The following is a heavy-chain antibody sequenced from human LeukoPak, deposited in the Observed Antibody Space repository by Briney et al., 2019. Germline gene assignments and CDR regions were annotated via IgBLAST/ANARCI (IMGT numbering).Heavy chain of an antibody. CDR2: FDPENGET. CDR3: ARPYYDSSGYAFDI. J-gene: IGHJ3*02. D-gene: IGHD3-22*01. CDR1: GYTLTELS. Sequence: ASVKVSCKVSGYTLTELSMHWVRQAPGKGLEWMGGFDPENGETIYAQKFQGRVTMTEDTSTDTAYMELSSLRSEDTAVYYCARPYYDSSGYAFDIWGQGTMVTVSS. V-gene: IGHV1-24*01.